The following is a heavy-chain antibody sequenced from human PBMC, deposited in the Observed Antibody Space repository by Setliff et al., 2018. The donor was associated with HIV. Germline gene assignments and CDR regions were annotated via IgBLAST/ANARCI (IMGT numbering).Heavy chain of an antibody. D-gene: IGHD3-22*01. V-gene: IGHV4-61*09. Sequence: PSETLSLTCTVSGGSISSGSNYWSWIRQSAGKGLEWIGHIYTSGSTNYNPSLKSRVTISVDTSKNQFYLKLSSVTAADTAVYYCARILLYDSSAYFVNAFDIWGQGTVVTVSS. CDR2: IYTSGST. J-gene: IGHJ3*02. CDR3: ARILLYDSSAYFVNAFDI. CDR1: GGSISSGSNY.